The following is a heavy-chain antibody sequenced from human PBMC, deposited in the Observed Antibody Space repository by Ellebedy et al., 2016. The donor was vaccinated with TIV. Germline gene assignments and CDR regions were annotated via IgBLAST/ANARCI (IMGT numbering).Heavy chain of an antibody. D-gene: IGHD3-10*01. Sequence: SETLSLTCAVSGASVSSSSWWGWVRPPPGKGLEWIGEIHHSGSTTYNPSLKSRVSMSVDKSNNQFSLRLTSVTAADTAVYYCARWFGELLYVRWFDPWGQGTLVTVSS. CDR3: ARWFGELLYVRWFDP. CDR2: IHHSGST. V-gene: IGHV4-4*02. J-gene: IGHJ5*02. CDR1: GASVSSSSW.